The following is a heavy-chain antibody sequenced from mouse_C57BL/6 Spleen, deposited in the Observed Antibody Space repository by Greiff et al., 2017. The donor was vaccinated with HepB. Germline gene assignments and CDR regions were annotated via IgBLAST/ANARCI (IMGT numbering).Heavy chain of an antibody. J-gene: IGHJ4*01. D-gene: IGHD2-4*01. Sequence: VKLQESGAELARPGASVKLSCKASGYTFTSYGISWVKQRTGQGLEWIGEIYPRSGNTYYNEKFKGKATLTADKSSSTAYMELRSLTSEDSAVYFCARVDYPWAMDYWGQGTSVTVSS. V-gene: IGHV1-81*01. CDR3: ARVDYPWAMDY. CDR2: IYPRSGNT. CDR1: GYTFTSYG.